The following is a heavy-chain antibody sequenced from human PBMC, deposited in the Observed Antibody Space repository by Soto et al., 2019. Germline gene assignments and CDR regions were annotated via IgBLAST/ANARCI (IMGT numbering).Heavy chain of an antibody. Sequence: GGSLRLSCAASGFTFSSYGMHWVRQAPGKGLEWVAVIWYDGSNKYYADSVKGRFTISRDNSKNTLYLQMNSLRAEDTAVYYCARDPGWTGTDAFDIWGQGTMVTVSS. V-gene: IGHV3-33*01. J-gene: IGHJ3*02. CDR2: IWYDGSNK. CDR1: GFTFSSYG. CDR3: ARDPGWTGTDAFDI. D-gene: IGHD1-1*01.